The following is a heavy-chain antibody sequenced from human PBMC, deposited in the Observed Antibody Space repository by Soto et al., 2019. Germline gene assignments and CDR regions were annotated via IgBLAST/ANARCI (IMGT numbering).Heavy chain of an antibody. Sequence: SVKVSCKASGGTFSSYAISWVRQAPGQGLEWMGGIIPIFGTANYAQKFQGRVTITADESTSTAYMELSSLRSEDTAVYYCARGGQPVTYYYYGMDVWGQGTTVTVSS. CDR2: IIPIFGTA. D-gene: IGHD6-6*01. V-gene: IGHV1-69*13. CDR3: ARGGQPVTYYYYGMDV. J-gene: IGHJ6*02. CDR1: GGTFSSYA.